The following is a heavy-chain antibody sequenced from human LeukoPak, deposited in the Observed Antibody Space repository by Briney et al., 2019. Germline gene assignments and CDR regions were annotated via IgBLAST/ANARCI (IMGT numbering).Heavy chain of an antibody. D-gene: IGHD4-11*01. J-gene: IGHJ5*01. V-gene: IGHV3-23*01. CDR1: GFTFNNYA. CDR2: ISGSGGTA. CDR3: AKSSGYSDYAWFDS. Sequence: GGSLRLSCVASGFTFNNYAMNWVRQAPGKGLEWVSLISGSGGTAYYADSVKGRFSISRDKSKNTVFLQMNSLRDDDTALYFCAKSSGYSDYAWFDSWGQGTLVTVSS.